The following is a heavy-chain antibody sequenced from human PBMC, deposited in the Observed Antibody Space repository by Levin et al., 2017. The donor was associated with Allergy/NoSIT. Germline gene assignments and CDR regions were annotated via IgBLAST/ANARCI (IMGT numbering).Heavy chain of an antibody. CDR3: AGPTAMAPGWFQH. Sequence: GGSLRLSCAASGFTFSSYWMHWVRQAPGKGLVWVSRINSDGSSTSYADSVKGRFTISRDNAKNTLYLQMNSLRAEDTAVYYCAGPTAMAPGWFQHWGQGTLVTVSS. V-gene: IGHV3-74*01. CDR2: INSDGSST. J-gene: IGHJ1*01. D-gene: IGHD5-18*01. CDR1: GFTFSSYW.